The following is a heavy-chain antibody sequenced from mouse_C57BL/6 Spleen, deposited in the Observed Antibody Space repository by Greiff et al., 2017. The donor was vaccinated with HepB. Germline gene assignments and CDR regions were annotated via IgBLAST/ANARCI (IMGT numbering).Heavy chain of an antibody. CDR2: INYDGSST. Sequence: EVQLVESEGGLVQPGSSMKLSCTASGFTFSAYYMAWVRQVPEKGLEWVANINYDGSSTYYLDSLKSRFIISIDNAKNILYLQMSSLKSEDTATYYCARERTTPYYFDYWGQGTTLTVSS. CDR1: GFTFSAYY. D-gene: IGHD1-1*01. V-gene: IGHV5-16*01. CDR3: ARERTTPYYFDY. J-gene: IGHJ2*01.